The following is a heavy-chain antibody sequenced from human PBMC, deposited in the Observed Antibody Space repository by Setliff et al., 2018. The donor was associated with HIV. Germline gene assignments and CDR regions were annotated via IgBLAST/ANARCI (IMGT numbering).Heavy chain of an antibody. CDR1: DYTFTNYG. J-gene: IGHJ6*03. D-gene: IGHD2-8*01. Sequence: VKVSCKASDYTFTNYGISWVRQAPGQGLEWMGWTSAYNGYTNYAQKLQGRVTMTTDTSTSTAYMELRSLRSDDTAVYYCARDGWRHVLHGNYYYYFMDVWGKGTTVTVSS. V-gene: IGHV1-18*01. CDR2: TSAYNGYT. CDR3: ARDGWRHVLHGNYYYYFMDV.